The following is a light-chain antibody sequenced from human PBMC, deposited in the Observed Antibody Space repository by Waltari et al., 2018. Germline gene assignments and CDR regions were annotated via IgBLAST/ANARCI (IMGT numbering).Light chain of an antibody. CDR3: SSYISSSTLEL. J-gene: IGLJ2*01. V-gene: IGLV2-14*03. Sequence: QSALTQPAPVSASPGQSIPISCPGTSSDVGGYHHVSWYKQHPGKAPKLMMYDVSNRPSGVSNRFSGSKSGNTASLTISGLQAEDEADYYCSSYISSSTLELFGGGTSLTVL. CDR1: SSDVGGYHH. CDR2: DVS.